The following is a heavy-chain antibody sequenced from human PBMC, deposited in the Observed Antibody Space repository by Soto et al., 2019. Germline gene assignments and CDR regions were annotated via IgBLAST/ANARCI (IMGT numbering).Heavy chain of an antibody. J-gene: IGHJ4*02. V-gene: IGHV3-30*18. CDR3: AKGAFGPLFDY. CDR1: GFSFSTHG. D-gene: IGHD3-10*01. Sequence: GGSLRLSCAASGFSFSTHGMHWVRQAPGKGLEWVAAMSHDGSHIFYTDSVKGRFTISRDNSKNTLYLQMSSLRAEDTALYYCAKGAFGPLFDYWGQGTLVTVSS. CDR2: MSHDGSHI.